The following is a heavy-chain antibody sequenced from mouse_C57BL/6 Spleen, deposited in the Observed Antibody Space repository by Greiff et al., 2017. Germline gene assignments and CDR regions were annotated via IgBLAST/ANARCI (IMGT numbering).Heavy chain of an antibody. V-gene: IGHV1-15*01. Sequence: QVQLQQSGAELVRPGASVTLSCKASGYTITDYEMHWVKQTPVHGLEWIGAIDPETGGTAYNQKFKGKAILTADKSSSTAYMELRSLTSEDSAVYYCTGDYYGSSYSGYWGQGTTLTVSS. CDR3: TGDYYGSSYSGY. CDR1: GYTITDYE. J-gene: IGHJ2*01. D-gene: IGHD1-1*01. CDR2: IDPETGGT.